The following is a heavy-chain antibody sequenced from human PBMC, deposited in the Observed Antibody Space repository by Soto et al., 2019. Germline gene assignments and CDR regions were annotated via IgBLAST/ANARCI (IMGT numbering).Heavy chain of an antibody. CDR3: ARDRVVVVGATGAFDI. V-gene: IGHV1-3*01. D-gene: IGHD2-15*01. CDR1: GYTFTNYA. J-gene: IGHJ3*02. CDR2: INAGNGDT. Sequence: QVQLVQSGAEVKKPGASVKISCKASGYTFTNYAIHWVRQAPGQRLEWMGWINAGNGDTKYSQKFQGRVTITRDTSATRAYMELSSLRSEDTAGYYCARDRVVVVGATGAFDIWGQGTTVIVSS.